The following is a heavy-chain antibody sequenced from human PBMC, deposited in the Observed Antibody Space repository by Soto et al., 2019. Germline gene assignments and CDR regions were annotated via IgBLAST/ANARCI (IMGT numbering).Heavy chain of an antibody. D-gene: IGHD3-22*01. Sequence: QITLKESGPTLVKPTQTLTLTCTFSGFSLSTSGVGVGWIRQPPGKALEWLALIYWDDDKRYSPSLKSRLTITKDTSKNQVVLTMTNMDPVDTATYYCAQATGDSMSPDWFDPWGQGTLVTVSS. CDR1: GFSLSTSGVG. CDR3: AQATGDSMSPDWFDP. V-gene: IGHV2-5*02. J-gene: IGHJ5*02. CDR2: IYWDDDK.